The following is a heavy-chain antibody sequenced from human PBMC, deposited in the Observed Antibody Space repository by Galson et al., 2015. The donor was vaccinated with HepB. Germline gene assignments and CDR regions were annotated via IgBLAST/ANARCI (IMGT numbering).Heavy chain of an antibody. J-gene: IGHJ3*02. Sequence: SVKVSCKASGGTFSSYAISWVRQAPGQGLEWMGGIIPIFGTANYAQKFQGRVTITADESTSTAYMELSSLRSEDTAVYYCAGPIVVVPAAMAIKPAYCGGDCYWNDAFDIWGQGTMVTVSS. D-gene: IGHD2-2*01. V-gene: IGHV1-69*13. CDR3: AGPIVVVPAAMAIKPAYCGGDCYWNDAFDI. CDR2: IIPIFGTA. CDR1: GGTFSSYA.